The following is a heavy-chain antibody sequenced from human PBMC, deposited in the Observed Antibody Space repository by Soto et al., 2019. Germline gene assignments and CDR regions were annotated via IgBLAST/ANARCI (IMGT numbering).Heavy chain of an antibody. J-gene: IGHJ4*02. D-gene: IGHD6-6*01. CDR1: GFTFSTYA. V-gene: IGHV3-15*07. Sequence: GGSLRLSCAASGFTFSTYAVNWVRQAPGKGLEWVGRIKSKTDGGTTDYAAPVKGRFTISRDDSKNTLYLQMNSLKTEDTAVYYCTTLVEYSSSSDDYWGQGTLVTVSS. CDR2: IKSKTDGGTT. CDR3: TTLVEYSSSSDDY.